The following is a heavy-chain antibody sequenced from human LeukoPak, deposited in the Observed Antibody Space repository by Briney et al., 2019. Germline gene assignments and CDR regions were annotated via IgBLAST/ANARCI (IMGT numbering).Heavy chain of an antibody. V-gene: IGHV4-4*07. CDR1: GSSFSGYY. CDR3: ARLSASTGTF. Sequence: SETLSLTCTVSGSSFSGYYWSWSRLPAGRGLEWIGRIYTNGGTMFNPSLKSRATMSFDTSENLFSLQLNSMTAADTAEYYCARLSASTGTFWGQGILVTVSS. CDR2: IYTNGGT. D-gene: IGHD6-13*01. J-gene: IGHJ4*02.